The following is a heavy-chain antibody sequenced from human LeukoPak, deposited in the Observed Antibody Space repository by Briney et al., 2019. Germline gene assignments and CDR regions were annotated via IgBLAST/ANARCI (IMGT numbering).Heavy chain of an antibody. CDR3: ASSLVGATNGGYYFDY. D-gene: IGHD1-26*01. Sequence: SVKVSCKASGGTFSSYAISWVRQAPGQGLEWMEGIIPIFGTANYAQKFQGRVTITADESTSTAYMELSSLRSEDTAVYYCASSLVGATNGGYYFDYWGQGTLVTVSS. V-gene: IGHV1-69*13. CDR2: IIPIFGTA. J-gene: IGHJ4*02. CDR1: GGTFSSYA.